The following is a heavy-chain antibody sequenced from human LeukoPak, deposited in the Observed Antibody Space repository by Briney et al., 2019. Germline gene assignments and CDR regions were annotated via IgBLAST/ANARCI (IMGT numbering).Heavy chain of an antibody. Sequence: ASVKVSCKASGYTFTSYGISWVRQAPGQGLEWMGWISAYNGNTNYAQKLQGRVTMTTDTSTSTAYMELRSLRSDDTAVYYRARVGRYDSSALRHEMAYWGQGTLVTVSS. V-gene: IGHV1-18*01. CDR1: GYTFTSYG. CDR3: ARVGRYDSSALRHEMAY. D-gene: IGHD3-22*01. CDR2: ISAYNGNT. J-gene: IGHJ4*02.